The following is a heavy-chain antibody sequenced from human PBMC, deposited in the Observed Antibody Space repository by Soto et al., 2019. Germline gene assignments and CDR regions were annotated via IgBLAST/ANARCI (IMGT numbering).Heavy chain of an antibody. D-gene: IGHD3-10*01. J-gene: IGHJ5*02. CDR3: ARGAVVSLVRGVIGGSGFDP. Sequence: QVQLQESGPGLVRPSQTLSLTCTVSGASIISLDYYWTWIRQPPGKGLEWIGHIYHTGATYYNPSRESRVVMAVDTSTNHCALGLSSVSAADTGVFYCARGAVVSLVRGVIGGSGFDPWGQGTLVTVSS. V-gene: IGHV4-30-4*01. CDR1: GASIISLDYY. CDR2: IYHTGAT.